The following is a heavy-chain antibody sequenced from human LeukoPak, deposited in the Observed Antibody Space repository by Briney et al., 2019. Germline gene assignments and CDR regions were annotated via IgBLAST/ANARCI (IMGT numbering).Heavy chain of an antibody. D-gene: IGHD1-26*01. V-gene: IGHV3-30*03. J-gene: IGHJ4*02. CDR3: ARGETHRYSGSYLVY. Sequence: PGGSLRLSCAASGFTFSSYGMHWVRQAPGKGLEWVAVISYDGSNKYYADSVKGRFTISRDNSKNTLYLQMNSLRAEDTAVYYCARGETHRYSGSYLVYWGQGTLVTVSS. CDR1: GFTFSSYG. CDR2: ISYDGSNK.